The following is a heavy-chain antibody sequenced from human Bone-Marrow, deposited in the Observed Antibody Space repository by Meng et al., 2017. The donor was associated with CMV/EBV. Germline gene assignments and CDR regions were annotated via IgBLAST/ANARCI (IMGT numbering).Heavy chain of an antibody. J-gene: IGHJ1*01. CDR3: ARERSSSSWWAPGY. V-gene: IGHV3-30*04. D-gene: IGHD6-13*01. CDR2: ISYDGSNK. CDR1: GLTFSSYA. Sequence: GGSLRLSCAASGLTFSSYAMHWVRQAPGKGLEWVAVISYDGSNKYYADSVKGRFTISRDNSKNTLYLQMNSLRAEDTAVYYCARERSSSSWWAPGYWGQGTLVTVSS.